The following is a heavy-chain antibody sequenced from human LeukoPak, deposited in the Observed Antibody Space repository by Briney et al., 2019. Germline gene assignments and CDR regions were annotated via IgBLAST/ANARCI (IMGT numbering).Heavy chain of an antibody. CDR2: ISGRGGST. CDR3: AKQQWLLNYYYYMDV. CDR1: GFTFSSYA. D-gene: IGHD6-19*01. J-gene: IGHJ6*03. V-gene: IGHV3-23*01. Sequence: TGGSLRLSCAASGFTFSSYAMSWVRQAPGKGLEWVSAISGRGGSTYYADSAKGRFTISRDNSKNTLYLQMNSLRAEDTAVYYCAKQQWLLNYYYYMDVWGKGTTVTVSS.